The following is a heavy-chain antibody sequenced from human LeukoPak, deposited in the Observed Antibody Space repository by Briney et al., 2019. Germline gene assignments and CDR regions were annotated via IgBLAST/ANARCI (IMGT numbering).Heavy chain of an antibody. D-gene: IGHD6-13*01. V-gene: IGHV3-30*18. J-gene: IGHJ4*02. CDR2: ISYDANHK. Sequence: GGSLRLSCAASGFTFSDYGMHWVRHAPGKGLEWVAVISYDANHKNYAGCVKGRFTISRDNSKNTLYLQMNSLRAEDTAVYYCAKGPFPLYSSSWYYFDYWGQGTLVTVSS. CDR1: GFTFSDYG. CDR3: AKGPFPLYSSSWYYFDY.